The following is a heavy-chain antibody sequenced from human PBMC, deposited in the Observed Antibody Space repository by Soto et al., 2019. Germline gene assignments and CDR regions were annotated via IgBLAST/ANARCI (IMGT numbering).Heavy chain of an antibody. CDR1: GFTFSSSS. CDR2: IVVDSGNT. CDR3: AAAFKETDDALDI. V-gene: IGHV1-58*02. J-gene: IGHJ3*02. D-gene: IGHD3-3*02. Sequence: GASVKVSCKASGFTFSSSSMQWVPQARGQRLEWIGWIVVDSGNTKSAQKFQERVTITRDMSTSTAYMELSSLRSEDTAVYYCAAAFKETDDALDIWGQGTMVT.